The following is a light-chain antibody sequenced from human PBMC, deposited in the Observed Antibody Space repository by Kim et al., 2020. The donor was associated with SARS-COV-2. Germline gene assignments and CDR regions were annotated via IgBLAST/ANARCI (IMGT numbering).Light chain of an antibody. CDR1: RLRSYY. V-gene: IGLV3-19*01. CDR3: NSRESGVNHVV. Sequence: ALGQTVRITCQGDRLRSYYASWYQQKPGQAPVLVIYEKNNRPSGIPDRFSGSSSGNTASLTITGAQAEDEADYYCNSRESGVNHVVFGGRTQLTVL. CDR2: EKN. J-gene: IGLJ3*02.